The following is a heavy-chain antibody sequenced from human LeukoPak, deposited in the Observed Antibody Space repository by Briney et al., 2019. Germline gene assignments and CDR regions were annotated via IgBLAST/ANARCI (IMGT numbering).Heavy chain of an antibody. CDR3: VTDQTGRHPYFFDY. CDR2: IKEDGSEI. CDR1: GFNLSTYW. Sequence: PGGSLRLSCAASGFNLSTYWMTWVRHVPGKGLEWVANIKEDGSEIYYVDAVKGRFSISRDNAKTSLYLQMNNLSVADTAVYYCVTDQTGRHPYFFDYWGQGTLVTVSS. V-gene: IGHV3-7*01. D-gene: IGHD3-10*01. J-gene: IGHJ4*02.